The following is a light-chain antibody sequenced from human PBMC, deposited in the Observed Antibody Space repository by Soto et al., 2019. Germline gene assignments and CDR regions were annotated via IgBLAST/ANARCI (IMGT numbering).Light chain of an antibody. CDR1: NSNIGSYT. Sequence: QSVLTQPPSASGTPGQRVTISCSGSNSNIGSYTVHWYQQLPGTAPKPLIHTTNQRPSGVPDRFSGSKSGTSGSLAISGLQSEDEADYYCAAWDDSLNGVVFGPGTKVTVL. CDR3: AAWDDSLNGVV. J-gene: IGLJ1*01. CDR2: TTN. V-gene: IGLV1-44*01.